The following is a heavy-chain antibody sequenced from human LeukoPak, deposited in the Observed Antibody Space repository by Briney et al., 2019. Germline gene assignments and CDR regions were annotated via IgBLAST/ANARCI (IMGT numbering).Heavy chain of an antibody. CDR2: IDWEDDK. CDR1: GFSLSTSGMR. D-gene: IGHD6-19*01. CDR3: ARGGPYSSGWYGD. J-gene: IGHJ4*02. V-gene: IGHV2-70*04. Sequence: SGPTLVNPTQTLLLTYIFSGFSLSTSGMRVSWIRPPPGKALEWLARIDWEDDKFYSTSLKTRLTISKDTSKNQVVLTMTNMDPVDTATYYCARGGPYSSGWYGDWGQGTLVTVSS.